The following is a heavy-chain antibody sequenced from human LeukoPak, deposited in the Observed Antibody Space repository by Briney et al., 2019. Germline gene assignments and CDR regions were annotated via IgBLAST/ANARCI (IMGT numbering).Heavy chain of an antibody. CDR3: ARGHLHSSGWDY. CDR2: INPNSGGT. D-gene: IGHD6-19*01. J-gene: IGHJ4*02. V-gene: IGHV1-2*02. CDR1: GYTFTGFY. Sequence: ASVKVSCKASGYTFTGFYMHWVRQAPGQGLEWLGWINPNSGGTNYAQKFQGRVTMTRDTSISTAYMELSRLRSDDTAVYYCARGHLHSSGWDYWGQGTLVTVSS.